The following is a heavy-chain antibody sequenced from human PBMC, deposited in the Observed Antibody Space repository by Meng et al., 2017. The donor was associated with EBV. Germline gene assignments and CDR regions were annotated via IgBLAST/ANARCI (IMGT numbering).Heavy chain of an antibody. Sequence: QVQLVQSGAEVQKPXSSVMVPCKTSGGTFRSDAISWVRQAPGQGLVWMGGLIPMTGVAHYAQKFQDRVSIIADEFTSTHYLELSSLRSEDTAIYFCASESGRGFTPDYWGQGTLVTVSS. CDR1: GGTFRSDA. J-gene: IGHJ4*02. V-gene: IGHV1-69*01. CDR3: ASESGRGFTPDY. D-gene: IGHD3-10*01. CDR2: LIPMTGVA.